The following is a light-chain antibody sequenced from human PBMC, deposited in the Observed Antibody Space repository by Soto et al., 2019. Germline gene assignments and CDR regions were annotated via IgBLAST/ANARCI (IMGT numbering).Light chain of an antibody. J-gene: IGLJ1*01. Sequence: QSVLTQPASVSGSPGQSITISCTGTSSDVGSYNLVSWYQQHPGKAPKLMIYEGSKRPSGVSNRFSGSKSGNTASLTISGLQAEDEADYYCCSCAVSSTPSVLGSGTKVTVL. CDR1: SSDVGSYNL. CDR2: EGS. V-gene: IGLV2-23*01. CDR3: CSCAVSSTPSV.